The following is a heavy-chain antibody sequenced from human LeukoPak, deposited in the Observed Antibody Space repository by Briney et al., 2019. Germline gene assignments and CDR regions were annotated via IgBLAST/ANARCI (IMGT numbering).Heavy chain of an antibody. V-gene: IGHV3-30*02. CDR2: ISYDGSRK. Sequence: GGSLRLSCAASGFIFSTYGMHWVRQAPGKGLEWVAYISYDGSRKNYADSVKGRFTISRDNSKNTLFLQMSSLKVEDTAVYYCVKKLIGNVDYFDYWGQGTLVTVSS. J-gene: IGHJ4*02. CDR1: GFIFSTYG. CDR3: VKKLIGNVDYFDY. D-gene: IGHD3-22*01.